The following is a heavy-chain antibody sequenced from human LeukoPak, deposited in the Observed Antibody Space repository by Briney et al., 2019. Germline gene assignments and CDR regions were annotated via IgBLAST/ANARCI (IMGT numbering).Heavy chain of an antibody. CDR3: ARAGVDTAMGRSYYYYMDV. D-gene: IGHD5-18*01. Sequence: ASVKVSCXASGYTFTSYDINWVRQATGQGLEWMGWMNPNSGNTGYAQKFQGRVTMTRNTSISTAYMELSSLRSEDTAVYYCARAGVDTAMGRSYYYYMDVWGKGTTVTVSS. CDR2: MNPNSGNT. V-gene: IGHV1-8*01. J-gene: IGHJ6*03. CDR1: GYTFTSYD.